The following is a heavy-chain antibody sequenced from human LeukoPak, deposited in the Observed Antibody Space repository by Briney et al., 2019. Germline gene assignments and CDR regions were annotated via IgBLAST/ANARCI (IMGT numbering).Heavy chain of an antibody. V-gene: IGHV4-59*01. Sequence: SETLSLTCTVSGGSISSYYWSWIRQPPGKGLEWIGYIYYSGSTNYNPSLKSRVTISVDTSKNQFSLKLSSVTAADTAVYYCARDSHIAVAGGGDAFDIWGQGTMVTVSS. CDR1: GGSISSYY. D-gene: IGHD6-19*01. CDR3: ARDSHIAVAGGGDAFDI. CDR2: IYYSGST. J-gene: IGHJ3*02.